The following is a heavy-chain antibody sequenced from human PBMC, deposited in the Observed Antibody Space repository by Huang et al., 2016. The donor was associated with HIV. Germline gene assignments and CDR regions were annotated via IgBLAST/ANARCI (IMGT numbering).Heavy chain of an antibody. Sequence: QVHLVESGGGVVQPGGSLRLSCAASGFKLSGCGMRWVRQAPGKGLEWVAVSSYDGRSQFYTDSVKGRFTISRDNSDNTLSLQMKGLRPDDTAVYYCAKESRWFSDFDHWGQGVLVSVSS. J-gene: IGHJ4*02. CDR3: AKESRWFSDFDH. CDR2: SSYDGRSQ. CDR1: GFKLSGCG. D-gene: IGHD2-15*01. V-gene: IGHV3-30*18.